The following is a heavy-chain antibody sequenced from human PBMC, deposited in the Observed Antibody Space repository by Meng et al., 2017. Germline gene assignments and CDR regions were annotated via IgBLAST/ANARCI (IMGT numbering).Heavy chain of an antibody. J-gene: IGHJ5*02. CDR1: GGSISSSSYY. CDR3: ARDYDYVWGSYRSNWFDP. CDR2: IYYSGST. Sequence: ESGPGLVKPSVTLSLTCTVSGGSISSSSYYWGWIRQPPGKGLEWIGSIYYSGSTYYNPSLKSRVTISVDTSKNQFSLKLSSVTAADTAVYYCARDYDYVWGSYRSNWFDPWGQGTLVTVSS. V-gene: IGHV4-39*07. D-gene: IGHD3-16*02.